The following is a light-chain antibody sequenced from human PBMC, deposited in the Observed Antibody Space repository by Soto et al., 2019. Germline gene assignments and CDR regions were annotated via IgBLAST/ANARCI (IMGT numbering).Light chain of an antibody. Sequence: EIVLTQAPATLFLSRVERAAPALRAIQSVNNRFLAWYQQKSGQAPRLLISGASSRATGIPDRFSGSGSGTDFTLTISRLEPEDFAVYYCQQYGGSPPITFGQGTRLEI. CDR1: QSVNNRF. V-gene: IGKV3-20*01. CDR2: GAS. CDR3: QQYGGSPPIT. J-gene: IGKJ5*01.